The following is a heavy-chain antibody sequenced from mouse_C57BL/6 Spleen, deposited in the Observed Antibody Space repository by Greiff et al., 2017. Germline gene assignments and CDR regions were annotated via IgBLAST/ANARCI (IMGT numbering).Heavy chain of an antibody. Sequence: LVESGAELVRPGASVTLSCKASGYTFTDYEMHWVKQIPVHGLEWIGAIDPETGGTAYNQKFKGKAILTADKSSSTAYMELRSLTSEDSAVYYCTRKLPDYWGQGTTLTVSS. CDR2: IDPETGGT. CDR1: GYTFTDYE. CDR3: TRKLPDY. D-gene: IGHD2-1*01. V-gene: IGHV1-15*01. J-gene: IGHJ2*01.